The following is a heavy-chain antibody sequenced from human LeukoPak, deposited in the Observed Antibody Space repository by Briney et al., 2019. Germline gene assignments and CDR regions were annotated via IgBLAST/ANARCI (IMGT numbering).Heavy chain of an antibody. CDR2: INPNSGGT. V-gene: IGHV1-2*02. J-gene: IGHJ3*02. Sequence: ASVKVSCKASGYTFTSYGISWVRQAPGQGLEWMGWINPNSGGTNYAQKFQGRVTMTRDTSISTAYMELSRLRSDDTAVYYCARDIAVAGHDAFDIWGQGTMVTVSS. CDR3: ARDIAVAGHDAFDI. D-gene: IGHD6-19*01. CDR1: GYTFTSYG.